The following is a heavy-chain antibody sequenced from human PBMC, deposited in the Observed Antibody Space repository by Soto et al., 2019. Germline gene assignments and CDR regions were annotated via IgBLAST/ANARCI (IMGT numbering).Heavy chain of an antibody. CDR2: IYYSGST. D-gene: IGHD3-3*01. J-gene: IGHJ5*02. Sequence: QLQLQESGPGLVKPSETLSLTCTVSGGSISSGSYYWGWIRQPPGKGLEWIGSIYYSGSTYYNPSLKSRVTMSVDTSKNQFSLSLSSVTAADTAVYYCARQKYYDVLSGYSKNWFDPWGQGTLVTASS. CDR3: ARQKYYDVLSGYSKNWFDP. CDR1: GGSISSGSYY. V-gene: IGHV4-39*01.